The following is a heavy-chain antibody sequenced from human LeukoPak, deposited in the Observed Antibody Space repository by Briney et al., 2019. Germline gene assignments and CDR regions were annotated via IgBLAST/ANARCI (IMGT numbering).Heavy chain of an antibody. D-gene: IGHD5-12*01. Sequence: SQTLSLTCAISGVSVSSNTDVWNWLRQSPSRGLEWLGRTYYRSKWYTEYAVSVRSRITINPDTSKNQFSLQLNSVTPEDTAVYYRARIGYDRPDVDDWGQGTLVTSSS. CDR3: ARIGYDRPDVDD. CDR2: TYYRSKWYT. V-gene: IGHV6-1*01. CDR1: GVSVSSNTDV. J-gene: IGHJ4*02.